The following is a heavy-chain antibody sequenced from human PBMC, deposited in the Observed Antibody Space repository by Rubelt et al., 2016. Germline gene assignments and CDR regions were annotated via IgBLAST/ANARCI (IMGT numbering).Heavy chain of an antibody. V-gene: IGHV1-69*04. D-gene: IGHD1-1*01. CDR2: IIPILGIA. Sequence: QVQLVQSGAEVKKPGASVKVSCKASGYTFTSYGISWVRQAPGQGLEWMGRIIPILGIANSAQKFQGRVTITADKSTSTAYMELSSLRSEDTAVYYCARCNYKLRDFDLWGRGTLVTVSS. J-gene: IGHJ2*01. CDR1: GYTFTSYG. CDR3: ARCNYKLRDFDL.